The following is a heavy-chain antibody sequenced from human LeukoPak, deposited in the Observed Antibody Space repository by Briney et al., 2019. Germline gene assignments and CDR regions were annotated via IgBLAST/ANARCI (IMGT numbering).Heavy chain of an antibody. CDR2: INPNSGGT. Sequence: ASVKVSCKASGYTFTGYYMHWVRQAPGQGLEWMGWINPNSGGTNYAQKFQGRVTMAGDTSISTAYMELSSLRSDDTAVYYCARLYSGYGNYYYYMDVWGKGTTVTVSS. CDR3: ARLYSGYGNYYYYMDV. J-gene: IGHJ6*03. D-gene: IGHD5-12*01. V-gene: IGHV1-2*02. CDR1: GYTFTGYY.